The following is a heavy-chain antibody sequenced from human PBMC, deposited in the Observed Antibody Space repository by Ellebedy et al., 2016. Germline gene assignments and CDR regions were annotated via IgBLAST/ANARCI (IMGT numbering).Heavy chain of an antibody. J-gene: IGHJ3*01. CDR2: IKRDGSAR. Sequence: GGSLRLSCAASGFTFSNYWMTWVRQAPGKGLEWVANIKRDGSARHYVDSVQGRFTISRDNVKNTLYLQTDSLRAEDTAIYYCARDSSPSYDSSGYYDAFDVWGQGTMVAVSS. V-gene: IGHV3-7*01. D-gene: IGHD3-22*01. CDR3: ARDSSPSYDSSGYYDAFDV. CDR1: GFTFSNYW.